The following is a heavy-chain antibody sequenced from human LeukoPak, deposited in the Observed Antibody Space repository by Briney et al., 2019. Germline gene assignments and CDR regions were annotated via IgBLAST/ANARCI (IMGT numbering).Heavy chain of an antibody. D-gene: IGHD6-13*01. Sequence: SETLSLTCAVYGGSFSGYYWSWIRRPPGKGLEWIGEINHSGSTNYNPSLKSRVTISVDTSKNQFSLKLSSVTAADTAVYYCAREIAAAAAFDIWGQGTMVTVSS. CDR3: AREIAAAAAFDI. V-gene: IGHV4-34*01. J-gene: IGHJ3*02. CDR1: GGSFSGYY. CDR2: INHSGST.